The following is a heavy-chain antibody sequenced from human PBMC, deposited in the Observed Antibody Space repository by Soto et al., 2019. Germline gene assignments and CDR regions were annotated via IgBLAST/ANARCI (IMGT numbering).Heavy chain of an antibody. J-gene: IGHJ4*02. CDR1: GVSIFSHSYY. CDR2: INHSGST. D-gene: IGHD2-15*01. Sequence: SETLSLTCTVSGVSIFSHSYYWGWIRQAPGKGLEWIAPINHSGSTYHNPSLKSRVTMSVDTSKNQFSLNLSSVTAADTAVYYCARRYAPRYSSGNNHFDLWGQGTLVTVSS. V-gene: IGHV4-39*01. CDR3: ARRYAPRYSSGNNHFDL.